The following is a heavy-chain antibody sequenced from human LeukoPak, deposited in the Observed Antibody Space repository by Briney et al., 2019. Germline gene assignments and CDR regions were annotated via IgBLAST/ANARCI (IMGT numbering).Heavy chain of an antibody. Sequence: GGSLRLSCAASGFTFSNYWMTWVRQPPGKGLEWVANIKQDGIEKYYVDSVKGRFAISRDNAKNSLFLQMDSLSAEDTAVYYCARITTRYFDYWGQGTRVTVSS. CDR1: GFTFSNYW. CDR3: ARITTRYFDY. CDR2: IKQDGIEK. V-gene: IGHV3-7*05. J-gene: IGHJ4*02. D-gene: IGHD1-1*01.